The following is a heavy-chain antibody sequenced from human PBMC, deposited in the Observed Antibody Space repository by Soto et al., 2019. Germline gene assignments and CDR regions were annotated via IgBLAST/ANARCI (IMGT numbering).Heavy chain of an antibody. CDR3: ARSGFETTVVTLGHYGMDV. CDR1: GGPFSSYA. J-gene: IGHJ6*01. V-gene: IGHV1-69*13. D-gene: IGHD4-17*01. CDR2: IIPIFGTA. Sequence: GGSVKVCFKASGGPFSSYAISLVRQAPGQGLEWMGGIIPIFGTANYAQKFQGRVTITADESTSTAYMELSSLRSEDTAVYYCARSGFETTVVTLGHYGMDVWGQGTTVTVSS.